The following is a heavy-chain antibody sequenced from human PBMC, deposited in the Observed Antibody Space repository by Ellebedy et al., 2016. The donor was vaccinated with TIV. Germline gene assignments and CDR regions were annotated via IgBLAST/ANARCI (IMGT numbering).Heavy chain of an antibody. CDR2: IGDSGVST. CDR1: GFTFSDYA. Sequence: GESLKISCAASGFTFSDYAMSWVRQAPGQGLEWVSAIGDSGVSTYYVDSVKGRFTIARDPSKNTVFVQMNNLRADDTAVYYCAKGGLPKYWGLTDCQWFWGQGTLVTVSS. V-gene: IGHV3-23*02. D-gene: IGHD3-22*01. CDR3: AKGGLPKYWGLTDCQWF. J-gene: IGHJ4*02.